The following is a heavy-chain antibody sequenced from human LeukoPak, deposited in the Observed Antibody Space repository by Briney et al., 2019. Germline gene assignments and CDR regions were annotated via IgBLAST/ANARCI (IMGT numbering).Heavy chain of an antibody. J-gene: IGHJ4*02. D-gene: IGHD5-24*01. CDR1: GGSISSSSYY. V-gene: IGHV4-39*07. Sequence: PSETLSLTCTVSGGSISSSSYYWGWIRQPPGKGLEWIGSIYYSGSTYYNPSLKSRVTISVDTSKNQFSLKLSSVTAADTAVYYCAREGATGFDWGQGTLVTVSS. CDR3: AREGATGFD. CDR2: IYYSGST.